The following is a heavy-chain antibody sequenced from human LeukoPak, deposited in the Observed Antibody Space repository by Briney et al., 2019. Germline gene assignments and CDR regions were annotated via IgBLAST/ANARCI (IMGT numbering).Heavy chain of an antibody. CDR2: IHYSGST. CDR3: ARSSSITARQYYYMDV. Sequence: SETLSLTCTVSGGSIPSYYWSWIRQPPGKGLECIGDIHYSGSTNYNPSVKRRVTISVDTPKKQLSLKLSSVTAADTAVYYCARSSSITARQYYYMDVWGEGTTVTVSS. J-gene: IGHJ6*03. V-gene: IGHV4-59*01. D-gene: IGHD6-6*01. CDR1: GGSIPSYY.